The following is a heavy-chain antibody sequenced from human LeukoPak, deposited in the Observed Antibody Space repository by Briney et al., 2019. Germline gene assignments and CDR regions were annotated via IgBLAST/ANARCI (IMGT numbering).Heavy chain of an antibody. D-gene: IGHD6-13*01. Sequence: SETLSLTCTVSGGSISSYYWSWIRQPPGKGLEWIGEINHSGSTNYNPSLKSRVTISVDTSKNQFSLKLSSVTAADTAVYYCARARSWYYYYYMDVWGKGTTVTVSS. J-gene: IGHJ6*03. V-gene: IGHV4-34*01. CDR3: ARARSWYYYYYMDV. CDR2: INHSGST. CDR1: GGSISSYY.